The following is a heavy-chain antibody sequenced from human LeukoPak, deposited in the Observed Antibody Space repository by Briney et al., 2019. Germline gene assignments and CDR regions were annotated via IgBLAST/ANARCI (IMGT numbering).Heavy chain of an antibody. J-gene: IGHJ4*02. CDR1: GFTFDDYA. V-gene: IGHV3-9*01. Sequence: PGRSLRLSCAASGFTFDDYAMHWVRQAPGKGLEWVSGISWNSGSIGYADSVKGRFTISRDNAKNSLYLQMNSLRAEDTALYYCAKDLLPYDFWSGCHHTPSFDYWGQGTLVTVSS. CDR3: AKDLLPYDFWSGCHHTPSFDY. CDR2: ISWNSGSI. D-gene: IGHD3-3*01.